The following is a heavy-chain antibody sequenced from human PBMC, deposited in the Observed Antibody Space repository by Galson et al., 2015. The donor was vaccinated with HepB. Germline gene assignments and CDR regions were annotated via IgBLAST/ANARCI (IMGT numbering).Heavy chain of an antibody. CDR2: ISSNGGST. D-gene: IGHD6-6*01. V-gene: IGHV3-64D*06. Sequence: SLRLSCAASGFTFSSYAMHWVRQAPGKGLEYVSAISSNGGSTYYADSVKGRFTISRDNSKNTLYLQMSSLRAEDTAVYYCVKVGSSSRSLQYYFDYWGQGTLVTVSS. CDR1: GFTFSSYA. CDR3: VKVGSSSRSLQYYFDY. J-gene: IGHJ4*02.